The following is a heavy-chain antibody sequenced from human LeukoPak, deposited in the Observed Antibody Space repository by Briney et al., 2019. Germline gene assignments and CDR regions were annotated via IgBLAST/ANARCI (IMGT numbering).Heavy chain of an antibody. CDR1: GGSISNYY. Sequence: PSETPSLTCTISGGSISNYYWSWIRQPPGKGLEWIGYIYHSGNTNYNPSLKSRVTVSVDTSKDQFSLKLTSVTAADTAVYFCARTYYFGSGRYFDYWGQGTLVTVSS. J-gene: IGHJ4*02. CDR2: IYHSGNT. V-gene: IGHV4-59*01. CDR3: ARTYYFGSGRYFDY. D-gene: IGHD3-10*01.